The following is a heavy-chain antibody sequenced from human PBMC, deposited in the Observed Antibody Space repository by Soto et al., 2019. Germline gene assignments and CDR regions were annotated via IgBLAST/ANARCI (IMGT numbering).Heavy chain of an antibody. CDR3: ARRGDGYKGGYYYYGMDV. V-gene: IGHV4-39*01. D-gene: IGHD5-12*01. J-gene: IGHJ6*02. Sequence: KTSETLSLTCTVSGGSISSSSYYWGWIRQPPGKGLEWIGSIYYSGSTYYNPSLKSRVTISVDTSKNQFSLKLSSVTAADTAVYYCARRGDGYKGGYYYYGMDVWGQGTTVTSP. CDR2: IYYSGST. CDR1: GGSISSSSYY.